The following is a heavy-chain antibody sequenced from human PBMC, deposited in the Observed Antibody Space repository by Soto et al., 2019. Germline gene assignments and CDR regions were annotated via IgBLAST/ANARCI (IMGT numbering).Heavy chain of an antibody. V-gene: IGHV3-7*03. CDR2: IKQYGSEK. CDR3: AREWSPPLAVFDY. Sequence: EVLLVESGGGLVQPGGSLRLSCAASGFTFSTYWMSWVRQAPGKGLEWVANIKQYGSEKYYVDSVKGRFTISRDNAKNSLYLQMNSLRVEDTAVYYCAREWSPPLAVFDYWGQGTLVTVSS. CDR1: GFTFSTYW. J-gene: IGHJ4*02. D-gene: IGHD1-26*01.